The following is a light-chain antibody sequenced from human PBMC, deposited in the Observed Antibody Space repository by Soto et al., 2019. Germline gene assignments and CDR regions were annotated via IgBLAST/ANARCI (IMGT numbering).Light chain of an antibody. CDR3: QQHNNWPPT. V-gene: IGKV3-15*01. Sequence: EIVMTQSPATLSVSPGERVILSCRASQSISINLAWYQRKPGQSPRLLFSAASTRATGVPVRFSGSGSGTEFTLSISSLQSVDFAVYYCQQHNNWPPTFGQGTKVEIK. CDR1: QSISIN. CDR2: AAS. J-gene: IGKJ1*01.